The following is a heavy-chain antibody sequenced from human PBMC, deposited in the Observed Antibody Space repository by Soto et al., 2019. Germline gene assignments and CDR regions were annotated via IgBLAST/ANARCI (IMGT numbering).Heavy chain of an antibody. CDR3: ARSVVGQINWFGP. CDR1: GGSISSGGYY. J-gene: IGHJ5*02. D-gene: IGHD2-15*01. Sequence: QVQLQESGPGLVKPSQTLSLTCTVSGGSISSGGYYWSWIRQHPGKGLEWIGYIYYSGSTYYNPSLKSRVXXSXDXXKNQFSLKLSSVTAADTAVYYCARSVVGQINWFGPWGQGTLVTVSS. V-gene: IGHV4-31*03. CDR2: IYYSGST.